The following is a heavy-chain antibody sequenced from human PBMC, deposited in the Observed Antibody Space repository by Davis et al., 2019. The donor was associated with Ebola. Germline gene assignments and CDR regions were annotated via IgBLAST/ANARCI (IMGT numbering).Heavy chain of an antibody. J-gene: IGHJ6*02. V-gene: IGHV1-2*02. D-gene: IGHD3-9*01. CDR3: ARGPSVVLRYFDWNNRLDV. CDR2: INPNSGGT. Sequence: ASVKVSCKASGYTFTGYYMHWVRQAPGQGLEWMGWINPNSGGTNYAQKLQGRVTMTTDTSTSTAYMELRSLRSDDTAVYYCARGPSVVLRYFDWNNRLDVWGQGTTVTVSS. CDR1: GYTFTGYY.